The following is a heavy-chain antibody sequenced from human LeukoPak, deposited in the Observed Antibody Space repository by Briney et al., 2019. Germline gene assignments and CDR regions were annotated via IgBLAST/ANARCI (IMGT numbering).Heavy chain of an antibody. CDR1: GCTFTNYA. J-gene: IGHJ4*02. V-gene: IGHV1-3*01. CDR2: VNCVNGHT. Sequence: ASVKVSCKASGCTFTNYAIHWERQAPGQRLEWMGWVNCVNGHTKYSQKFQGRFTLTRDPSASTAYMELSSLRAEDTTVYYCARSLWSVSGWYYLDHWGQGIVVTVSS. CDR3: ARSLWSVSGWYYLDH. D-gene: IGHD6-19*01.